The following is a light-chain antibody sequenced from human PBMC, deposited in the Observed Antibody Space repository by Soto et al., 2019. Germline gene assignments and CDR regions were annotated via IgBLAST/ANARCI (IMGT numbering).Light chain of an antibody. CDR2: DAS. Sequence: DIQMTQSPSSLSASVGDRVTITCQASQDISNYLNWYQQKPGKAPKLLIYDASDLETGVPSRFSGGGSGTDFTFTISSLQPEDIATYYCQQYDILPYTFGRGTKLEIK. J-gene: IGKJ2*01. CDR3: QQYDILPYT. CDR1: QDISNY. V-gene: IGKV1-33*01.